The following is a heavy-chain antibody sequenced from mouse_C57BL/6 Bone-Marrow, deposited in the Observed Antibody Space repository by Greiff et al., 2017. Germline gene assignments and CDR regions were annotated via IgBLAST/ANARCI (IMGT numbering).Heavy chain of an antibody. J-gene: IGHJ4*01. CDR2: ISSGGSYT. CDR1: GFTFSSSG. CDR3: ARQYDYYSMDY. V-gene: IGHV5-6*01. D-gene: IGHD2-10*02. Sequence: EVQRVESGGDLVKPGGSLKLSCAASGFTFSSSGMSWVRQTPDKRLEWVATISSGGSYTYYPDSVKGRFTISKDNAKNTLYLQMSRLKSEDTAMYYCARQYDYYSMDYWGQGTTVTVSS.